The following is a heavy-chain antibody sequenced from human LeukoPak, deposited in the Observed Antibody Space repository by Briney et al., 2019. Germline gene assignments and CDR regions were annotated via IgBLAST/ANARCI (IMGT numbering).Heavy chain of an antibody. CDR3: ARLSVDRRLGFDY. Sequence: PSETLCHTRTVSGGSISSYYWSWIRQPPGKGLEWIAYLFYSGSTDYNPSLESRVTISVDTSKNQFSLKLRSVTAADTAVYYCARLSVDRRLGFDYWGERTLGPLSS. CDR2: LFYSGST. CDR1: GGSISSYY. V-gene: IGHV4-59*01. D-gene: IGHD4-23*01. J-gene: IGHJ4*02.